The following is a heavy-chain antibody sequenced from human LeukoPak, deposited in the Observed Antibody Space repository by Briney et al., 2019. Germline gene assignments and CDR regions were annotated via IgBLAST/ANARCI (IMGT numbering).Heavy chain of an antibody. Sequence: PGGSLRLSCAASGFTFSSYWMHWVRQAPGKRLVWVSRINSDGSSTSYADSVKGRFTISRDNAKNTLYLQMNSLRAEDTAVYYCARGTYYYDSSPDYFDYWGQGTLVTVSS. D-gene: IGHD3-22*01. CDR3: ARGTYYYDSSPDYFDY. J-gene: IGHJ4*02. CDR2: INSDGSST. V-gene: IGHV3-74*01. CDR1: GFTFSSYW.